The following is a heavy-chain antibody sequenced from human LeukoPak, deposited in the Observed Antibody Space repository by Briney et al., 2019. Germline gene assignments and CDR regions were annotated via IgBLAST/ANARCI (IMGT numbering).Heavy chain of an antibody. J-gene: IGHJ2*01. CDR3: ARDRPDWYFDL. Sequence: SETLSLTCAVYGGSFSGYYWSWIRQPPGKGLEWIGEINHSGSTNYNPSLKSRVTISVDTSKNQFSLKLSSVTAADTAVYYCARDRPDWYFDLWGRGTLVTVSS. D-gene: IGHD6-6*01. CDR1: GGSFSGYY. CDR2: INHSGST. V-gene: IGHV4-34*01.